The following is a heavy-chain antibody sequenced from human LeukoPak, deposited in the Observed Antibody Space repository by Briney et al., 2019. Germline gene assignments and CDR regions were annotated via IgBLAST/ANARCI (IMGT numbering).Heavy chain of an antibody. CDR3: ASSLEWLSPFDY. Sequence: GRSLRLSCAASGFTFDDYAMHWVRQAPGKGLEWVSGISWNSGSIGYAGSVKGRFTISRDNAKNSLYLQMNSLRADNTALYYCASSLEWLSPFDYWGQGTLVTVSS. CDR1: GFTFDDYA. CDR2: ISWNSGSI. D-gene: IGHD3-3*01. V-gene: IGHV3-9*01. J-gene: IGHJ4*02.